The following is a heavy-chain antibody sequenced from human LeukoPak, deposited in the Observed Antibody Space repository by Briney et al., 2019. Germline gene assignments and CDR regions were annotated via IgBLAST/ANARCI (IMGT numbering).Heavy chain of an antibody. Sequence: PGGSLRLSCAASGFTFSTYAMHWVRQAPGKGLKWVAVISYDGSNKYYADSVKGRFTISRDDSKNTLYLQMNSLRAEDTAVYYCARDGGYNYGYSADYWGQGTLVTVSS. V-gene: IGHV3-30-3*01. J-gene: IGHJ4*02. CDR3: ARDGGYNYGYSADY. D-gene: IGHD5-18*01. CDR1: GFTFSTYA. CDR2: ISYDGSNK.